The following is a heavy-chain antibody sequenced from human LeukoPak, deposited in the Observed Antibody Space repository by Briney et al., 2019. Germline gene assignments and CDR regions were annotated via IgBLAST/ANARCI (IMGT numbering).Heavy chain of an antibody. J-gene: IGHJ4*02. CDR3: AKTFPYGTTWYGFCDY. Sequence: PGGSLRLSCAASGFPFSNNVMTWVRHAPGRGLDWLSAITASGGSTYYADSVKGRFTISRDNSKNTLYLQMNSLRADDTAVYYCAKTFPYGTTWYGFCDYWGQGALVTVSS. D-gene: IGHD3-3*01. V-gene: IGHV3-23*01. CDR1: GFPFSNNV. CDR2: ITASGGST.